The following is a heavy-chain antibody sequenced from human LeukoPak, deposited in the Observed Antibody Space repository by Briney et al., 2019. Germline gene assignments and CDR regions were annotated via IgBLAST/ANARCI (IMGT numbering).Heavy chain of an antibody. V-gene: IGHV3-48*01. CDR3: AIGAMTTVTTFDY. CDR2: ISSSSSTI. D-gene: IGHD4-17*01. Sequence: GGSLRLSCAASGFTFSSYSMNWVRQAPGKGLEWVSYISSSSSTIYYADSVKGRFTISRDNAKNSLYLQMNSLRAEDTAVYYCAIGAMTTVTTFDYWGQGTLVTVSS. CDR1: GFTFSSYS. J-gene: IGHJ4*02.